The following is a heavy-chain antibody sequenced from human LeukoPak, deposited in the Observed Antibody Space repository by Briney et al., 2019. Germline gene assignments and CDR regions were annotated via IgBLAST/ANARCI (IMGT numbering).Heavy chain of an antibody. CDR1: GGSISSYY. CDR2: IYYSGST. CDR3: AGLGNSGFDY. D-gene: IGHD4-23*01. J-gene: IGHJ4*02. Sequence: SETLSLTCTVSGGSISSYYWSWIRQPPGKGLEWIGYIYYSGSTNYNPSLKSRVTISVDTAKNQFSLKLSSVTAADTAVYYCAGLGNSGFDYWGQGTLVTVSS. V-gene: IGHV4-59*08.